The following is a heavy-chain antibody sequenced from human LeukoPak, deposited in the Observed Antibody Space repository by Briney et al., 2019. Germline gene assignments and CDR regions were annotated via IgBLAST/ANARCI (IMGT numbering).Heavy chain of an antibody. CDR3: ARDTDSSSSEGDY. D-gene: IGHD6-6*01. Sequence: ASVKVSCKASGYTFTGYYMHWVRQAPGQGLEWMGWINPNSGGTNYAQKFQGRVTMTRDTSISTAYMELSRLRSDDTAVYYCARDTDSSSSEGDYWGQGTLVTVSP. CDR1: GYTFTGYY. V-gene: IGHV1-2*02. J-gene: IGHJ4*02. CDR2: INPNSGGT.